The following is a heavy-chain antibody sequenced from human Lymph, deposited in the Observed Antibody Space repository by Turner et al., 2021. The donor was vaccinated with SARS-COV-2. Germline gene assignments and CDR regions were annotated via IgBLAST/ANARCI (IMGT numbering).Heavy chain of an antibody. Sequence: EVQLVESGGGLVQPGRSLRLSCAASGFTFDEYVMHWVRQAPGKGLEWVSGISWNSGIRGYADSVKGRFTISRDNAKNSLYLQMNSLRAEDTALYYCAKGRRFGMDVWGQGTTVTVSS. V-gene: IGHV3-9*01. CDR2: ISWNSGIR. J-gene: IGHJ6*02. CDR1: GFTFDEYV. CDR3: AKGRRFGMDV.